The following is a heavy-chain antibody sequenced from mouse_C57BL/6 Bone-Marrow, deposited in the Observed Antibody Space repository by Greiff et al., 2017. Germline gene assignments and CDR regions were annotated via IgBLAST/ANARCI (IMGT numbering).Heavy chain of an antibody. Sequence: QVQLQQSGAELARPGASVKLSCKASGYTFTSYGISWVKQRTGQGLEWIGEIYPRSGNTYYNEKFKGKATLTADKSSSTAYMELRSLTSEDSAVYFCARDGGLRRAWFAYWGQGTLVTVSA. CDR2: IYPRSGNT. V-gene: IGHV1-81*01. D-gene: IGHD2-4*01. CDR3: ARDGGLRRAWFAY. J-gene: IGHJ3*01. CDR1: GYTFTSYG.